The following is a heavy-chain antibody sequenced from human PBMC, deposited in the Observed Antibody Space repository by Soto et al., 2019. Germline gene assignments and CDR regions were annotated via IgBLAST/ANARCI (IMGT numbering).Heavy chain of an antibody. D-gene: IGHD2-2*01. CDR2: ITTTSTYK. CDR3: AREKCSSTSCNHGMDV. Sequence: GGSLRLSCVASAFTFNNFPMHWVRQAPGKGLQWLASITTTSTYKYYADSVKGRFSISRVNAKNSLYLELTNLRSEDTAVYYCAREKCSSTSCNHGMDVWGLGTAVTVSS. J-gene: IGHJ6*02. CDR1: AFTFNNFP. V-gene: IGHV3-21*01.